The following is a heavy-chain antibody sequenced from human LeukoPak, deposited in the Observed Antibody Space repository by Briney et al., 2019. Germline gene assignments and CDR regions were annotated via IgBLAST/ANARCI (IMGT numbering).Heavy chain of an antibody. Sequence: PLETQSLTCTVSGGSISSSSYYWGWIRQPPGKGLEWIGSIYYSGSTYHNPSLKSRVTISVDTSKNQFSLKLSSVTAADTAVYYCARTRVTRIGRGYYYYMDVWGKGTTVTVSS. CDR1: GGSISSSSYY. V-gene: IGHV4-39*01. J-gene: IGHJ6*03. CDR3: ARTRVTRIGRGYYYYMDV. D-gene: IGHD4-17*01. CDR2: IYYSGST.